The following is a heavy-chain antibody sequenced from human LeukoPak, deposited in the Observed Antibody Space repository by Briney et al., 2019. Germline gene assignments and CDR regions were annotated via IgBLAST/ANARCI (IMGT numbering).Heavy chain of an antibody. V-gene: IGHV3-23*01. D-gene: IGHD3-22*01. CDR2: ISGSGGST. J-gene: IGHJ4*02. CDR1: GFTFSSYA. CDR3: AKDYYYDSSGYIFDY. Sequence: PGGSLRLSCAASGFTFSSYAMSWVRQAPGKGLEWVSAISGSGGSTYYADSVKGRFTIFRDNSKNTLYLQMNSLRAEDTAVYYCAKDYYYDSSGYIFDYWGQGTLVTVSS.